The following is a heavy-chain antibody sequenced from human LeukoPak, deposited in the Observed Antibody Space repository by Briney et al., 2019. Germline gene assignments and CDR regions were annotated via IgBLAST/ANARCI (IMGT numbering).Heavy chain of an antibody. Sequence: GGSLRLSCAASGFTFSDHYMDWVRQAPGKGLEWVDRTRNKANSYTTEYAASVKGRFTISRDDSKNSLYLQMNSLKTEDTAVYYCARPSFSTSSGNPSDYWGQGTLVTVSS. J-gene: IGHJ4*02. V-gene: IGHV3-72*01. CDR3: ARPSFSTSSGNPSDY. CDR1: GFTFSDHY. CDR2: TRNKANSYTT. D-gene: IGHD3-10*01.